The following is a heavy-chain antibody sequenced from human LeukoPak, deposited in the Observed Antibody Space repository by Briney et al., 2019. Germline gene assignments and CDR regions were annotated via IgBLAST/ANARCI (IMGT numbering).Heavy chain of an antibody. D-gene: IGHD6-13*01. Sequence: GGSLRLSCAASGFTFSSYSMNWVRQAPGKGLEWVSSISSSSSYIYYADSVKGRFTISRDNAKNSLYLQMNSLRAEDTAVYYCARGQQLVLGEYYFDYWGQGTLVTVSS. J-gene: IGHJ4*02. V-gene: IGHV3-21*01. CDR1: GFTFSSYS. CDR3: ARGQQLVLGEYYFDY. CDR2: ISSSSSYI.